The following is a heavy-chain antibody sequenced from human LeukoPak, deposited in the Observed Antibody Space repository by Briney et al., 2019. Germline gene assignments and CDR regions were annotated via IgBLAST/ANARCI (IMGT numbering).Heavy chain of an antibody. CDR3: AKDLGTQYYYYGMDV. J-gene: IGHJ6*02. V-gene: IGHV3-30*18. CDR2: ISYDGSNK. D-gene: IGHD7-27*01. CDR1: GFTFSSYG. Sequence: PGGSLRLSCAASGFTFSSYGMHWVRQAPGKGLEWVAVISYDGSNKYYADSVKGRFTISRDNSKNTLYLQMNSLRAEDTAVYYCAKDLGTQYYYYGMDVWGQGTTVTVSS.